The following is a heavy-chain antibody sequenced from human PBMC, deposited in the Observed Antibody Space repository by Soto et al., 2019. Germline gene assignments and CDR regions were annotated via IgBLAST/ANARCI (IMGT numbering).Heavy chain of an antibody. J-gene: IGHJ6*03. Sequence: ASVKVSCKASGYTFTSYDINWVRQATGQGLEWMGWMNPNSGNTGYAQKFQGRVTMTRNTSISTAYMELSSLRSEDTAVYYCARGRRAPGSPILTNYYYYMDVWGKGTTVTVSS. CDR1: GYTFTSYD. CDR2: MNPNSGNT. D-gene: IGHD3-10*01. V-gene: IGHV1-8*01. CDR3: ARGRRAPGSPILTNYYYYMDV.